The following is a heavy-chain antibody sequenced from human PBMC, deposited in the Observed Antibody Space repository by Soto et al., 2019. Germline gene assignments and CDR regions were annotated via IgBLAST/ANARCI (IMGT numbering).Heavy chain of an antibody. D-gene: IGHD2-15*01. Sequence: GGSLRLSCAASGFTFSGYGMHWVRQAPGKGLEWVAVISYDGSNKYYADSVKGRFTISRDNSKNTLYLQMNSLRAEDTAVYYCAKSYSRGLSGKEWFDPWGQGTLVTVSS. V-gene: IGHV3-30*18. CDR1: GFTFSGYG. CDR2: ISYDGSNK. CDR3: AKSYSRGLSGKEWFDP. J-gene: IGHJ5*02.